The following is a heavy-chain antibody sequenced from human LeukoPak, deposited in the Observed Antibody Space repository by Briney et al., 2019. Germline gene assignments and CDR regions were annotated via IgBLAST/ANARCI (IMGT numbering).Heavy chain of an antibody. CDR1: GYTFTSYD. J-gene: IGHJ6*03. CDR2: MNPNSGNT. D-gene: IGHD2-2*01. Sequence: GASVKVSCKASGYTFTSYDINWVRQATGQGLEWMGWMNPNSGNTGYAQKFQGRVTMTRNTSISTAYMELSSLRSEDTAVYYCARNGQLPRYYYYYYMDVWGKGTTVTISS. CDR3: ARNGQLPRYYYYYYMDV. V-gene: IGHV1-8*01.